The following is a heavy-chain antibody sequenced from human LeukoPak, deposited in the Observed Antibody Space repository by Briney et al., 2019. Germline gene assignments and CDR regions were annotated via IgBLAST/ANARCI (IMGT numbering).Heavy chain of an antibody. J-gene: IGHJ4*02. D-gene: IGHD2-21*01. CDR1: GGSFSSGSYY. V-gene: IGHV4-61*02. CDR2: IYTSGST. CDR3: ARGGGDWGFHQSDY. Sequence: SETLSLTXTVSGGSFSSGSYYWSRLRQPAGKGLEWIGRIYTSGSTNYNPSIKSRVTISVDTSKNQFSLKLSSVTAADTAVYYCARGGGDWGFHQSDYWGQGTLVTVSS.